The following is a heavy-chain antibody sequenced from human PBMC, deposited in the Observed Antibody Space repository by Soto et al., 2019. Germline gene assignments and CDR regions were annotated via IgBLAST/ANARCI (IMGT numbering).Heavy chain of an antibody. Sequence: QVQLQESGPGLVKPSQTLSLTCTVSGGSISSGGYYWSWIRQHPGKGLEWIGYIYYRGSTYYNPSLKCRFTISVDTSKNQFSLKLSSVTAADTAVYYCALVVPAAILGGINWFDPWGQGTLVTVSS. D-gene: IGHD2-2*01. V-gene: IGHV4-31*03. J-gene: IGHJ5*02. CDR3: ALVVPAAILGGINWFDP. CDR2: IYYRGST. CDR1: GGSISSGGYY.